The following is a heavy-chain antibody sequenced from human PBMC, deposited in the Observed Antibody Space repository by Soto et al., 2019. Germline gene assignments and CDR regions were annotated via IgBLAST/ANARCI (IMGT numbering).Heavy chain of an antibody. CDR3: ASNPDYDFQRGYFDY. Sequence: QVQLVQSGAEVKKPGSSVKVSCKASGGTFSSYAISWVRQAPGQGLEWMGGIIPIFGTANYAQKFQGRVMITADESTSTAYMELSSLRSVDTAVYYCASNPDYDFQRGYFDYWGQGTLVTVSS. D-gene: IGHD3-3*01. J-gene: IGHJ4*02. V-gene: IGHV1-69*01. CDR1: GGTFSSYA. CDR2: IIPIFGTA.